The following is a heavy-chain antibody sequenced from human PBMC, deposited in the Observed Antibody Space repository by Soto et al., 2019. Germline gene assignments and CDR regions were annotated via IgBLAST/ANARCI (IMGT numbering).Heavy chain of an antibody. J-gene: IGHJ6*02. V-gene: IGHV1-69*06. CDR3: ARDYRLVATIYYYYYGMDV. CDR2: IIPIFGTA. Sequence: QVQLVQSGAEVKKPGSSVKVSCKASGGTFSSYAISWVRQAPGQGLEWMGGIIPIFGTANYAQKFQGRVTITADKSTSTAYMELSSLSSEDTAVYYCARDYRLVATIYYYYYGMDVWGQGTTVTVSS. CDR1: GGTFSSYA. D-gene: IGHD5-12*01.